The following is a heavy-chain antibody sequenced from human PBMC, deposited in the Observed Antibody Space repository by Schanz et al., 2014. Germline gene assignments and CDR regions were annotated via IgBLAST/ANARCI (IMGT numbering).Heavy chain of an antibody. V-gene: IGHV3-7*01. CDR2: IKEDGSKK. CDR3: ARDSRYCTGVDCKGDAFDL. J-gene: IGHJ3*01. CDR1: GFAFRGIW. D-gene: IGHD2-8*02. Sequence: EVQLVDPGGALVQPGGSLGLSWAGPGFAFRGIWMTWVRQAPGKGREWVANIKEDGSKKYYVDSVRGRFTIARDNAKNSLYLQLNSLTAEDTAVYHCARDSRYCTGVDCKGDAFDLWGQGTLVTVSS.